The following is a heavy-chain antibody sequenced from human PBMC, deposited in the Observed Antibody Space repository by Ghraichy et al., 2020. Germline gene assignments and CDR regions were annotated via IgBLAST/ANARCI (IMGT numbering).Heavy chain of an antibody. CDR3: AKDFNPWSSWPPPTNWFDP. CDR2: IRYDGSNK. CDR1: GFTFSSYG. V-gene: IGHV3-30*02. J-gene: IGHJ5*02. Sequence: GGSLRLSCAASGFTFSSYGMHWVRQAPGKGLEWVAFIRYDGSNKYYADSVKGRFTISRDNSKNTLYLQMNSLRAEDTAVYYCAKDFNPWSSWPPPTNWFDPWGQGTLVTVSS. D-gene: IGHD6-13*01.